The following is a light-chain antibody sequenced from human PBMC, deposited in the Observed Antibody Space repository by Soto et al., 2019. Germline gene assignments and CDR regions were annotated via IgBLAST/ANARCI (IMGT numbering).Light chain of an antibody. CDR3: LLSYSGARLYV. V-gene: IGLV7-46*01. CDR1: TGAVTSGHY. Sequence: QAVVTQEPSLTVSPGGTVTLTCGSSTGAVTSGHYPYWFQQKPGQAPRTLIYDTSNKHSWTPARFSGSLLGGKAALTLSGAQPEDEAEYYCLLSYSGARLYVFGTGTKAHRP. J-gene: IGLJ1*01. CDR2: DTS.